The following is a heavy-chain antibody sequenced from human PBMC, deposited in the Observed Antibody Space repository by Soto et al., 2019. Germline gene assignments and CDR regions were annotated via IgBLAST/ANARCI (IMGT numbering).Heavy chain of an antibody. V-gene: IGHV1-24*01. D-gene: IGHD2-8*01. J-gene: IGHJ1*01. CDR3: AGDFPRVNPFVLQH. CDR2: FDPEDGET. CDR1: GYTLTELS. Sequence: EASVKVSCKVSGYTLTELSMHWVRQAPGKGLEWMGGFDPEDGETIYAQKFQGRVTMTEDTSTDTAYMELSSLRSEDTAVYYCAGDFPRVNPFVLQHWGKGTLVTVSS.